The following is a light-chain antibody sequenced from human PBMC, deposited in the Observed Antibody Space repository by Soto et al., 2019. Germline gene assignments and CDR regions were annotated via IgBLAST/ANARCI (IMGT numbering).Light chain of an antibody. V-gene: IGKV1-5*01. CDR1: QTIRTR. J-gene: IGKJ1*01. Sequence: DVQITQSPSPLSASVGDRGAITCRASQTIRTRLAWYQQEPGKAPKLLIYDASTLDSGVPSRFSGSGSETDFTLTISGLQPDDFATYYCQQYTTFSRAFGQGTKVDIK. CDR3: QQYTTFSRA. CDR2: DAS.